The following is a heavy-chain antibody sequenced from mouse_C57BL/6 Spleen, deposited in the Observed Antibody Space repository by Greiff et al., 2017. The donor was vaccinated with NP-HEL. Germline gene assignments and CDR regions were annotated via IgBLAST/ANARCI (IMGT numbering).Heavy chain of an antibody. CDR2: ISSGSSTI. J-gene: IGHJ3*01. V-gene: IGHV5-17*01. Sequence: EVQRVESGGGLVKPGGSLKLSCAASGFTFSDYGMHWVRQAPEKGLEWVAYISSGSSTIYYADTVKGRFTISRDNAKNTLFLQMTSLRSEDTAMYYCARYYGSPAYWGQGTLVTVSA. CDR3: ARYYGSPAY. CDR1: GFTFSDYG. D-gene: IGHD1-1*01.